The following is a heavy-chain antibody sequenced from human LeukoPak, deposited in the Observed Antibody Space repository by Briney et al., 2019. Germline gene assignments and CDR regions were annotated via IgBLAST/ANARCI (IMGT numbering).Heavy chain of an antibody. CDR3: TRRDSYFDY. J-gene: IGHJ4*02. V-gene: IGHV3-48*03. CDR1: GISFSSYE. Sequence: GGSLRLSCAAPGISFSSYEMNWVRQAPGKGLEWVSYISRGGSTIYYADSVKGRFTISRDNAKNSLYLQMTSLRAEDTAVYYCTRRDSYFDYWGQGTLVTVSS. CDR2: ISRGGSTI.